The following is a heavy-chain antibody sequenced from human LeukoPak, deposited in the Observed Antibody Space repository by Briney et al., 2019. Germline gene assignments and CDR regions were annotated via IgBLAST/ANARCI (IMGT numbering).Heavy chain of an antibody. CDR3: ASSRAVAGTQGHY. V-gene: IGHV1-69*04. CDR1: GGTFSSYA. J-gene: IGHJ4*02. D-gene: IGHD6-19*01. Sequence: ASVKVSCKASGGTFSSYAISWVRQAPGQGLEWMGRIIPILGIANYAQKFQGRVTITADKSTSTAYMELSSLRSEDTAVYYCASSRAVAGTQGHYWGQGTLVTVSS. CDR2: IIPILGIA.